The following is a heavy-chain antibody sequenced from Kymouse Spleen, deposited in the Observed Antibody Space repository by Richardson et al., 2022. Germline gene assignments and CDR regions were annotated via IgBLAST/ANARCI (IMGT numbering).Heavy chain of an antibody. V-gene: IGHV4-39*01. J-gene: IGHJ4*02. CDR1: GGSISSSSYY. CDR3: ARESLIVATMGFDY. D-gene: IGHD5-12*01. Sequence: QLQLQESGPGLVKPSETLSLTCTVSGGSISSSSYYWGWIRQPPGKGLEWIGSIYYSGSTYYNPSLKSRVTISVDTSKNQFSLKLSSVTAADTAVYYCARESLIVATMGFDYWGQGTLVTVSS. CDR2: IYYSGST.